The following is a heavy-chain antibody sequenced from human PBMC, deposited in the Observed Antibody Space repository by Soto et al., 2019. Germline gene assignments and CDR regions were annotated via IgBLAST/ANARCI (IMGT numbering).Heavy chain of an antibody. V-gene: IGHV1-3*01. CDR3: ARDRFCSSTSCHLRWIDP. Sequence: GASVKVSCKASGYTFTSYAMHWVRQAPGQRLEWMGWINAGNGNTKYSQKFQGRVTITRDTSASTAYMELSSLRSEDTAVYYCARDRFCSSTSCHLRWIDPSGQGTLVTVSS. D-gene: IGHD2-2*01. CDR1: GYTFTSYA. J-gene: IGHJ5*02. CDR2: INAGNGNT.